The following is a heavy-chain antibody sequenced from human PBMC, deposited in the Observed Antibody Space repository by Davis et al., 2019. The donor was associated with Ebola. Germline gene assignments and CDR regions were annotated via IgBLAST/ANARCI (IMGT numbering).Heavy chain of an antibody. J-gene: IGHJ4*02. CDR1: GGSFSGYY. D-gene: IGHD7-27*01. CDR3: ARGTRNWGGFDY. V-gene: IGHV4-31*11. CDR2: IYYSGST. Sequence: SETLSLTCAVYGGSFSGYYWSWIRQHPGKGLEWIGYIYYSGSTYYNPSLKSRVTISVDTSKNQFSLKLSSVTAADTAVYYCARGTRNWGGFDYWGQGTLVTVSS.